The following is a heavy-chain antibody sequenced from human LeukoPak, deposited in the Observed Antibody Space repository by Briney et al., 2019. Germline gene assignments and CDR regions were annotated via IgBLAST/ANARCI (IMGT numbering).Heavy chain of an antibody. CDR3: ASLGGTYDY. Sequence: SETLSLTCTVSRGSISSYYSSWVWQPPGKGLEWIGYISDSGSTNYKPSLKSRVTISRDTSKSQVSLKLRFVSAADTAVYFCASLGGTYDYWGQGIQVIVRS. CDR1: RGSISSYY. CDR2: ISDSGST. J-gene: IGHJ4*02. V-gene: IGHV4-4*09. D-gene: IGHD1-26*01.